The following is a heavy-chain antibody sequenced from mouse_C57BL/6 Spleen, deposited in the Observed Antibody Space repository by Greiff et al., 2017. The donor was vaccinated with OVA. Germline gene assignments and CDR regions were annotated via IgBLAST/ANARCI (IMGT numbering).Heavy chain of an antibody. J-gene: IGHJ3*01. CDR3: ARVYDGYPAWFAY. V-gene: IGHV2-6*03. CDR1: GFSLTSYG. Sequence: QVQLKESGPGLVAPSQSLSITCTVSGFSLTSYGVHWVRQPPGKGLEWLVVIWSDGSTTYNSALKSRLSISKDNSKSQVFLKMNSLQTDDTAMYYCARVYDGYPAWFAYWGQGTLVTVSA. D-gene: IGHD2-3*01. CDR2: IWSDGST.